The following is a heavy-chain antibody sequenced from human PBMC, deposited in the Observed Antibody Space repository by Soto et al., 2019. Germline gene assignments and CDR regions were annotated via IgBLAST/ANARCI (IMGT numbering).Heavy chain of an antibody. CDR2: IHHTGSPT. CDR3: VTRACTNNVCHFT. Sequence: HVQLQESGPGLVKPSETLSLTCAVSGASISTIDWWTWVRQPPGKGLEWIGDIHHTGSPTNYSPSSQRRVTVSIDTSENQFSLRLTSVTAADTAVYQCVTRACTNNVCHFTWGQGTLVTVSS. CDR1: GASISTIDW. V-gene: IGHV4-4*02. D-gene: IGHD2-8*01. J-gene: IGHJ4*02.